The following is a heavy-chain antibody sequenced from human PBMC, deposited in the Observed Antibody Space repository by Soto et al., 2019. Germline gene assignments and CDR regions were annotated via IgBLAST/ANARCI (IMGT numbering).Heavy chain of an antibody. CDR2: ISHDGSNT. D-gene: IGHD3-22*01. CDR3: AKNPGYYYDSTGYHFDY. CDR1: GFTFSAYG. V-gene: IGHV3-30*18. Sequence: PGGSLRLSCAASGFTFSAYGIHWVRQAPGKGLEWVAVISHDGSNTNYADTVKGRFTFSRDNSKDIVYLQMNSLRAEDTAVYYCAKNPGYYYDSTGYHFDYWGQGTLVTVSS. J-gene: IGHJ4*02.